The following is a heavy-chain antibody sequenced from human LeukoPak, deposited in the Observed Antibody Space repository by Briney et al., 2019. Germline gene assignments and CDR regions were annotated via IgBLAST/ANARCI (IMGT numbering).Heavy chain of an antibody. J-gene: IGHJ6*02. CDR2: MNPNSGNT. V-gene: IGHV1-8*01. CDR1: GYTFTSYD. CDR3: ARVPKGITIFGVVIKTVDYGMDV. D-gene: IGHD3-3*01. Sequence: GASVRVSCMASGYTFTSYDINWVRQAPGQGLEWMGWMNPNSGNTGYAQKFQGRVTMTRNTSISTAYMELSSLRSEDTAVYYCARVPKGITIFGVVIKTVDYGMDVWGQGTTVTVSS.